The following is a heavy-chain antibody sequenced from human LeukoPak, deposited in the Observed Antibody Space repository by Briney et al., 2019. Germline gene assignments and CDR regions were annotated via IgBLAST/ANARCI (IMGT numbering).Heavy chain of an antibody. CDR2: INHSGST. D-gene: IGHD5-24*01. V-gene: IGHV4-34*01. Sequence: SETLSLTCALYGGSFSGYYWSWIRHPPGKGLEWIGEINHSGSTNYNPSLKSRVTISVDTSKNQFSLKLSSVTAADTAVYYCARRGEMATVDYWGQGTLVTVSS. CDR1: GGSFSGYY. CDR3: ARRGEMATVDY. J-gene: IGHJ4*02.